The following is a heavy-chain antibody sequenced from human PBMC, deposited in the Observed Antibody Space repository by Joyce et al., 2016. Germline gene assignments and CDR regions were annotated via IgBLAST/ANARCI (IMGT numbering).Heavy chain of an antibody. CDR1: GYTFTNYA. CDR2: INANNGNT. J-gene: IGHJ3*02. V-gene: IGHV1-3*01. CDR3: ARDDQAYQTYDFWSGYVLGAFDI. D-gene: IGHD3-3*01. Sequence: QVQLVQSGAEVKKPGASVKVSCKASGYTFTNYAMHWVRQAPGQSLGWMGWINANNGNTKYSQKFQCRVTITRDTSASTAYMELSSLRSEDTAVYYCARDDQAYQTYDFWSGYVLGAFDIWGQGTMVTVSS.